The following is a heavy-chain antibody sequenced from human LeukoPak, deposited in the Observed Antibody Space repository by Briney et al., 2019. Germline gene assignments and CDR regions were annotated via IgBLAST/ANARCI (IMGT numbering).Heavy chain of an antibody. CDR1: GFTFSSYR. CDR3: AREGRDSSGYDLDY. V-gene: IGHV3-74*01. CDR2: INSDGTST. J-gene: IGHJ4*02. Sequence: GGSLRLSCAAPGFTFSSYRMHWVRQAPGKGLVWVSRINSDGTSTSYADSVKGRLTLSRDNAKNTLYLQMNSLRAEDTAVYYCAREGRDSSGYDLDYWGQGTLVTVSS. D-gene: IGHD3-22*01.